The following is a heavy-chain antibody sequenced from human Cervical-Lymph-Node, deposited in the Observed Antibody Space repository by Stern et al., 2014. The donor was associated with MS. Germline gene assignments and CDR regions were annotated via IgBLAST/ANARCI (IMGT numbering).Heavy chain of an antibody. CDR2: IYHTGRT. CDR1: SGSVTSGHW. Sequence: QVQLQESGPGLVKPSQTLSLTCAVSSGSVTSGHWWIWVRQSPWKGLEWIGEIYHTGRTNYNPSLKSRVTISVDKSKNQFALKLNPVAEADPGVFYCAGEPDNRGCFGPWGQGTLVIVSS. CDR3: AGEPDNRGCFGP. V-gene: IGHV4-4*02. D-gene: IGHD1-14*01. J-gene: IGHJ5*02.